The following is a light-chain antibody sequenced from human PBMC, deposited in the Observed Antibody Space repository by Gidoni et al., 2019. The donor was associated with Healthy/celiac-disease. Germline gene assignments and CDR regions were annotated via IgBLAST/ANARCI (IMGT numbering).Light chain of an antibody. Sequence: DIQMTQSPSTLSASVGDRVTITCRASQSISSWLAWYQQKPGKAPKLLIYKASSLKSGVPSRFSGSGSGTEFTLTISSLQPDDFATYYCQQYNSYSELTFGGXTKVEIK. CDR2: KAS. J-gene: IGKJ4*01. CDR1: QSISSW. CDR3: QQYNSYSELT. V-gene: IGKV1-5*03.